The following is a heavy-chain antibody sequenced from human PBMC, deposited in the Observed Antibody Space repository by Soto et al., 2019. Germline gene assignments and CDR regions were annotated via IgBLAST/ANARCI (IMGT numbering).Heavy chain of an antibody. J-gene: IGHJ5*02. CDR2: ISAYNGNT. Sequence: QVQLVQSGAEVKKPGSSVKVSCKASGGTFSSYAISWVRQAPGQGLEWMGWISAYNGNTNYAQKLQGRVTMTTDTSTSTAYMELRSLRSDDTAVYYCARGGLGTNRGRIAVAGNWFDPWGQGTLVTVSS. CDR1: GGTFSSYA. V-gene: IGHV1-18*01. D-gene: IGHD6-19*01. CDR3: ARGGLGTNRGRIAVAGNWFDP.